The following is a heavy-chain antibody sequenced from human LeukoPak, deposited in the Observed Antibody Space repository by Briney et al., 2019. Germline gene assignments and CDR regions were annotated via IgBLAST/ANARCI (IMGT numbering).Heavy chain of an antibody. CDR2: IIPILGIA. J-gene: IGHJ1*01. CDR1: GGTFSSYA. D-gene: IGHD2-15*01. CDR3: ARDLTASRYCSGGSCYLAEYFQH. Sequence: GASVKVSCKASGGTFSSYAISWVRQAPGQGLEWMGRIIPILGIANYAQKFQGRVTITADKSTSTAYMELSSLRSEDTAVYYCARDLTASRYCSGGSCYLAEYFQHWGQGTLVTVSS. V-gene: IGHV1-69*04.